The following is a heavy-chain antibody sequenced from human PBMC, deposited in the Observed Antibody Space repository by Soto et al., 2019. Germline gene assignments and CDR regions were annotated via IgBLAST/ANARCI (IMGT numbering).Heavy chain of an antibody. CDR2: IYFSGSA. Sequence: QVQLQESGPGLVKPSETLSLTCTVSGVSITSYYWSWIRQPPGKGLEWIGYIYFSGSANYNPSLKSRVTISVDTSKNQFSLKLSTVPAADTAVYYCARRYSGYGDYWGQGTLVTVSS. CDR1: GVSITSYY. D-gene: IGHD5-12*01. CDR3: ARRYSGYGDY. J-gene: IGHJ4*02. V-gene: IGHV4-59*08.